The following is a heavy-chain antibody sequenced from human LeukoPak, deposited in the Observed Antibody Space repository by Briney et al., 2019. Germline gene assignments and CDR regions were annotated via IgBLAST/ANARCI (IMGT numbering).Heavy chain of an antibody. CDR1: GFTFSTFA. CDR3: ATYRQVLLPFES. CDR2: IFPSGGEI. D-gene: IGHD2-8*02. J-gene: IGHJ4*02. Sequence: RGSLRLSCAASGFTFSTFAMIWVRQPPGKGLEWVSSIFPSGGEIHYADSVRGRFTISRDNSKSTLSLQMNSLRAEDTAIYYCATYRQVLLPFESWGQGTLVTVSS. V-gene: IGHV3-23*01.